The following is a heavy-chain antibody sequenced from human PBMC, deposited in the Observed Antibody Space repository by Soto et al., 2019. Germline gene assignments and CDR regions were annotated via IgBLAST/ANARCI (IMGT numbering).Heavy chain of an antibody. CDR3: ARVGGQLVPGFDY. V-gene: IGHV3-21*01. Sequence: EVQLVESGGGLVKPGGSLRLSCAASGFTFSSYSMNWVRQAPGKGLEWVSSISSSSSYIYYADSVKGRFTISRDNPKNSLYLQMPSLRAEDTAVYYCARVGGQLVPGFDYWGQGTLVTVSS. J-gene: IGHJ4*02. CDR2: ISSSSSYI. D-gene: IGHD6-6*01. CDR1: GFTFSSYS.